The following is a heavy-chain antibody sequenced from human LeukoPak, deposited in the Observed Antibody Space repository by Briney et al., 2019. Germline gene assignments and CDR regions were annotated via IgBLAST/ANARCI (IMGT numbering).Heavy chain of an antibody. CDR2: IYYSGST. Sequence: SETLSLTCTVSGGSVSSGSYYWSWIRQPPGKGLEWIGYIYYSGSTNYNPSLKGRVTISVDTSKNQFSLKLSSVTAADTAVYYCARLPVGATAVDYWGQGTLVTVSS. V-gene: IGHV4-61*01. J-gene: IGHJ4*02. CDR1: GGSVSSGSYY. D-gene: IGHD1-26*01. CDR3: ARLPVGATAVDY.